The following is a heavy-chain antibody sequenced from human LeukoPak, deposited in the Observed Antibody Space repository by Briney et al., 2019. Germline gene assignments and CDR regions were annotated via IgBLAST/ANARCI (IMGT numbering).Heavy chain of an antibody. V-gene: IGHV3-33*06. J-gene: IGHJ3*01. CDR1: GFTFSSYG. D-gene: IGHD3-10*01. CDR3: AKKPQIYGWDAFDF. CDR2: ILSDGSKE. Sequence: GSLRLSCAASGFTFSSYGMHWVRQAPGKGLEWVAVILSDGSKEFYTDSVKGRFTISRDNAKNTLYLQGNSLRAEDTAVYYCAKKPQIYGWDAFDFWGQGTMVTVSS.